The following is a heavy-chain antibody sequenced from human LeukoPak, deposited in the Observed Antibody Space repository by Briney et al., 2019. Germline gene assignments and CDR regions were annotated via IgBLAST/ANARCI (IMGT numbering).Heavy chain of an antibody. J-gene: IGHJ6*02. CDR2: IIPIFGPA. Sequence: GASVKVSCKASGGTFSSYAISWVRQAPGQGLEWMGGIIPIFGPANYAQKFQGRVTITADESTSTAYMELSSLRSEDTAVYYCARLPLRSIAVGYYGMDVWGQGTTVTVSS. D-gene: IGHD6-6*01. V-gene: IGHV1-69*13. CDR1: GGTFSSYA. CDR3: ARLPLRSIAVGYYGMDV.